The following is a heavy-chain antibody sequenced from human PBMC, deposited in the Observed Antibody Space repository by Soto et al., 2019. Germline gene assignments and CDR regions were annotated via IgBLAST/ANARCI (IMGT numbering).Heavy chain of an antibody. J-gene: IGHJ4*02. CDR3: ARQPRGPGYGERGLYFDY. D-gene: IGHD3-16*01. Sequence: SETLSLTCTVSGGSTNSRRDYWGWIRQPPGKGLEWIGSVYYSGSTHDNPSLQSRVTISVDTSRNQFSLNLISVTAADTAVYFCARQPRGPGYGERGLYFDYWGQGTLVTVSS. CDR1: GGSTNSRRDY. CDR2: VYYSGST. V-gene: IGHV4-39*01.